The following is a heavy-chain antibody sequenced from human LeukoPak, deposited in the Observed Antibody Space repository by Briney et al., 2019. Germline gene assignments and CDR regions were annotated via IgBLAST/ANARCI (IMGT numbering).Heavy chain of an antibody. Sequence: GGSLRLSCAASGFTFSSYWMHWVRQAPGKGLEWVANIKQDGSEKYYVDSVKGRFTISRDNAKNSLYLQMNSLRAEDTAVYYCAREAYYGSGSYRDEYDYWGQGTLVTVSS. D-gene: IGHD3-10*01. J-gene: IGHJ4*02. CDR1: GFTFSSYW. CDR2: IKQDGSEK. V-gene: IGHV3-7*01. CDR3: AREAYYGSGSYRDEYDY.